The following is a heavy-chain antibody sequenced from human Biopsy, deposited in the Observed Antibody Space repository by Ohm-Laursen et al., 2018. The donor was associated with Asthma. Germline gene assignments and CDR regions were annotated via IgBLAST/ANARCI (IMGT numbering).Heavy chain of an antibody. CDR1: GGSISSSSYY. CDR2: IYYSGST. Sequence: SDTLSLTWTVSGGSISSSSYYWGWIRRPSGKGLEFIGTIYYSGSTYYNPSLKSRVTLSVDASKNQFSLKLTSVTAADTAVYYCVSPPGYWGQGTRVTVSS. J-gene: IGHJ4*02. V-gene: IGHV4-39*01. CDR3: VSPPGY.